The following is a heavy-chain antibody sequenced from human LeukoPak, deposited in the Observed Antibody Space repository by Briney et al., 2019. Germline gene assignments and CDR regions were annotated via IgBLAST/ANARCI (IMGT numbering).Heavy chain of an antibody. J-gene: IGHJ4*02. V-gene: IGHV3-33*06. D-gene: IGHD3-3*01. Sequence: GGSLRLSCAASGFTFSSYGMHWVRQAPGKGLEWVAVIWYDGSNKYYADSVKGRFTISRDNSKNTLYLQMNSLRAEDTAVYYCAKDTAYYDFWSGYSPFDYWGQGTLVTVSS. CDR2: IWYDGSNK. CDR1: GFTFSSYG. CDR3: AKDTAYYDFWSGYSPFDY.